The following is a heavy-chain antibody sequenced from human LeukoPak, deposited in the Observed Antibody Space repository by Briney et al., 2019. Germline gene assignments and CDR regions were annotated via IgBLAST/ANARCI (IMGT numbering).Heavy chain of an antibody. CDR1: GGSFSGYY. V-gene: IGHV4-34*01. CDR3: AVLSSHYYYYYMDV. Sequence: SGTLSLTCAVYGGSFSGYYWSWIRQPPGKGLEWIGEINHSGSTNYKPSPKSRVTISVDTSKNQFSLKLRSVTAADTAVYYCAVLSSHYYYYYMDVWGKGTTVTISS. J-gene: IGHJ6*03. D-gene: IGHD2-2*01. CDR2: INHSGST.